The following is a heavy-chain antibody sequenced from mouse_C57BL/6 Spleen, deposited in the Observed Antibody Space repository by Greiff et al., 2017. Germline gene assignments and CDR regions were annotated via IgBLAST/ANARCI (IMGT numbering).Heavy chain of an antibody. CDR1: GYTFTSYW. J-gene: IGHJ4*01. V-gene: IGHV1-64*01. CDR3: ASDYDYDEEGYAMDY. Sequence: VQLQQPGAELVKPGASVKLSCKASGYTFTSYWMHWVKQRPGQGLEWIGMIHPNSGSTNYNEKFKSKATLTVDKSSSTAYMQLSSLTSEDSAVYYCASDYDYDEEGYAMDYWGQGTSVTVSS. CDR2: IHPNSGST. D-gene: IGHD2-4*01.